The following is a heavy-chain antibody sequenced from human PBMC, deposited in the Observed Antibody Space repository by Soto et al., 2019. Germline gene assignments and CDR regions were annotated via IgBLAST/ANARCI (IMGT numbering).Heavy chain of an antibody. Sequence: QVQLQESGPGLVKPSETLSLTCTVSGGSISSYYWSWIRQPPGKGLEWIGYIYYSGSTNYNPSLKSRVTISVDTSKNQFSLKLSSVTAADTAVYYCASLAGIGPYYYDSSGSYWGQGTLVTVSS. V-gene: IGHV4-59*01. D-gene: IGHD3-22*01. CDR2: IYYSGST. CDR3: ASLAGIGPYYYDSSGSY. CDR1: GGSISSYY. J-gene: IGHJ4*02.